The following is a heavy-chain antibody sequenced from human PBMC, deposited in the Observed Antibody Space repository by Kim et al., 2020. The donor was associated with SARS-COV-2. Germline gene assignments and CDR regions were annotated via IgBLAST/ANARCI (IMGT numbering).Heavy chain of an antibody. D-gene: IGHD3-3*01. CDR3: AKDDDFWSGYYGSYYYGMDV. V-gene: IGHV3-23*01. J-gene: IGHJ6*02. Sequence: RFTISRDNAKNTLYLQMNSLRAEDTAVYYCAKDDDFWSGYYGSYYYGMDVWGQGTTVTVSS.